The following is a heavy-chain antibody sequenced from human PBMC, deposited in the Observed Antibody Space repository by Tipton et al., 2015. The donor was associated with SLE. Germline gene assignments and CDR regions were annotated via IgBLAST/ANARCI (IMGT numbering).Heavy chain of an antibody. V-gene: IGHV4-39*07. J-gene: IGHJ3*02. Sequence: LRLSCTVSGVSIRTPTYYWGWIRQPPGKGLEWIGTISHSGNTYSHTSLESRVTISVDTSQNQFSMSLSSVSAADTAVYYCARGLRTFPRLDIWGLGTKVTVSS. CDR2: ISHSGNT. CDR1: GVSIRTPTYY. CDR3: ARGLRTFPRLDI. D-gene: IGHD4-17*01.